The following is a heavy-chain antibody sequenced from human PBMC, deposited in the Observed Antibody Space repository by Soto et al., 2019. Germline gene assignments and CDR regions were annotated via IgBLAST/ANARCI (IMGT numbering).Heavy chain of an antibody. D-gene: IGHD2-15*01. J-gene: IGHJ4*02. CDR3: ARDQGVVANAMGGRFDY. CDR2: ISAYKGNT. CDR1: GYIFSNYG. V-gene: IGHV1-18*01. Sequence: QAQLVQSGAEVRRPGASVKVSCKASGYIFSNYGISWVRQAPGQGLEWMGWISAYKGNTNYAQKFQGRVTMTTDTSTSTAYMEVRSLRSDDTALYYCARDQGVVANAMGGRFDYWGQGTLVTVSS.